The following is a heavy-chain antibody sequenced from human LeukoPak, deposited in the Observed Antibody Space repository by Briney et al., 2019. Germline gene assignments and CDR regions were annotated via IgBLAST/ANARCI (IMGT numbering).Heavy chain of an antibody. CDR2: ISSSGSTI. J-gene: IGHJ6*02. D-gene: IGHD4-11*01. Sequence: PGGSLRLSCAASGFTFSTHSMNWVRQAPGKGLECVSYISSSGSTIYYADSVRGRFTISRDNAKNSLYLQMNSLRAEDTAVYYCARDYTNYGNYYNGMDVWGQGTTVTVSS. V-gene: IGHV3-48*04. CDR3: ARDYTNYGNYYNGMDV. CDR1: GFTFSTHS.